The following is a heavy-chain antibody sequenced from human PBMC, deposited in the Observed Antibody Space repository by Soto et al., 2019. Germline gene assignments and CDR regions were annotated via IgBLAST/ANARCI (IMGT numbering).Heavy chain of an antibody. CDR1: GGSISSGGYY. V-gene: IGHV4-31*03. CDR2: IYYTGRT. J-gene: IGHJ5*02. CDR3: ARDLSSHGQGFVA. Sequence: QVQLQESGPGLVKPSQTLSLTCTVSGGSISSGGYYWTWIRQLPGKGLEWIGYIYYTGRTYYNPSLESRVTISADPSKNQFSLKLSSVTAADTALYYCARDLSSHGQGFVAWGQGTLVTVSS. D-gene: IGHD3-16*02.